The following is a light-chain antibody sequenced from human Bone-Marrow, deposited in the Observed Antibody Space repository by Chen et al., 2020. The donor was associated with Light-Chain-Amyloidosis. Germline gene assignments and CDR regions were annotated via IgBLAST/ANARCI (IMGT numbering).Light chain of an antibody. V-gene: IGKV4-1*01. CDR1: ESLLYRSNTKNY. CDR2: WAS. CDR3: QQYYSTPYT. J-gene: IGKJ2*01. Sequence: DIVMTQSPDSLAVSLGERATINCKSSESLLYRSNTKNYLGWYRQKPGQSPKLLSYWASTRESGVPDRFSGSGSGTDFTLTISSLLAEDVSVYYCQQYYSTPYTFGQGTKLEIQ.